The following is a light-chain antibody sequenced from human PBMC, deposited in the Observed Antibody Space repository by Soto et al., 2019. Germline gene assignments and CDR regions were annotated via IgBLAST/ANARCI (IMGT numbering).Light chain of an antibody. CDR3: QQYSSSPGMYT. J-gene: IGKJ2*01. CDR1: QSVGSRY. Sequence: EIVLTQSPGTLSLSPGERATVSCRASQSVGSRYLAWYQQRPGQAPRLLISGVSSRATGIPDRFSGSGSGTYFTLTISRLEPEDFAVYYCQQYSSSPGMYTFGQGTKLEI. CDR2: GVS. V-gene: IGKV3-20*01.